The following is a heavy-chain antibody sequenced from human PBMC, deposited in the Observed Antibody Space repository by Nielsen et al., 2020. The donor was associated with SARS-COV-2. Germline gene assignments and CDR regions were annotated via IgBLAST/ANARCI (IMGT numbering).Heavy chain of an antibody. Sequence: SETLSLTCTVSGGSISSYYLSWIRQPPGKGLEWIGYIYYSGSTNYNPSLKSRVAISVDTSKNQFSLKLSSVTAADTAVYYCARTMTTVTRTFDYWGQGTLVTVSS. V-gene: IGHV4-59*08. J-gene: IGHJ4*02. D-gene: IGHD4-17*01. CDR2: IYYSGST. CDR1: GGSISSYY. CDR3: ARTMTTVTRTFDY.